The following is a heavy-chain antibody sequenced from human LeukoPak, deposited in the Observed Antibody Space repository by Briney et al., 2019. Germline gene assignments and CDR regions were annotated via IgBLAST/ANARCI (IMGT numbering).Heavy chain of an antibody. Sequence: GSSVTVSCKASGYTFTRYYMHWVRQAPGQGLEWMGWINPNSGDTKYAQKFQGRVTITRDTSINTAYMEVNGLRSDYTGVYYFSKSTYEYYFDCWVQGALVTVCS. J-gene: IGHJ4*02. CDR1: GYTFTRYY. D-gene: IGHD5-12*01. CDR2: INPNSGDT. V-gene: IGHV1-2*02. CDR3: SKSTYEYYFDC.